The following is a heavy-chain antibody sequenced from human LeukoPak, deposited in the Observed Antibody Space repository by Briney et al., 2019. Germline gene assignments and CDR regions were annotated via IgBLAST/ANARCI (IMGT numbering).Heavy chain of an antibody. D-gene: IGHD3-9*01. CDR3: ARGGQYDILTGYYISLDY. J-gene: IGHJ4*02. V-gene: IGHV4-61*02. CDR2: IYTSGST. CDR1: GGSISSGSYY. Sequence: SETLSLTCTVSGGSISSGSYYWSWIRQPAGRGLEWIGRIYTSGSTNYNPSLKSRVTISVDTSKNQFSLKLSSVTAADTAVYYCARGGQYDILTGYYISLDYWGQGTLVTVSS.